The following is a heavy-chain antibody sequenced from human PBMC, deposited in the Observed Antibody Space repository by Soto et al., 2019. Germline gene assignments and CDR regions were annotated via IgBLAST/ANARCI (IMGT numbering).Heavy chain of an antibody. CDR2: IFPGDSDT. J-gene: IGHJ3*02. CDR1: GYKITSSW. V-gene: IGHV5-51*01. Sequence: PGESLKISCQGSGYKITSSWIGWVRQMPGKGLEWMGNIFPGDSDTRYSPSFQGQVTISADKSISTAYLQWSTLKASDTAMYYCARQDAGYVDIWGQGTMVTVSS. CDR3: ARQDAGYVDI. D-gene: IGHD5-12*01.